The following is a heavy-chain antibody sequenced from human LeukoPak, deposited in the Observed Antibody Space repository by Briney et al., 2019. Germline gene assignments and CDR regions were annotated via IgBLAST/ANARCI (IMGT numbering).Heavy chain of an antibody. J-gene: IGHJ6*03. Sequence: SETLSLTCTVSGGSISSYYWSWIRQPPGKGLEWIGYIYYSGSTNYNPSLKSRVTISVDTSKNQFSLKLSSVTAADTAVYYCAIHAANYYYYMDVWGKGTTVTVSS. CDR1: GGSISSYY. CDR3: AIHAANYYYYMDV. CDR2: IYYSGST. V-gene: IGHV4-59*08. D-gene: IGHD2-15*01.